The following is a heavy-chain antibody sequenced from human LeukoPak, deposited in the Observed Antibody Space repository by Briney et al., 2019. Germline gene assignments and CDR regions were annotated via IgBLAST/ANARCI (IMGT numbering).Heavy chain of an antibody. CDR3: ARCSSHYHFWSGYSHDAFDI. Sequence: GESLKISCKGSGYSFTSYWIGRVRQMPGKGLEWMGIIYPGDSDTRYSPSFQGQVTISADKSISTAYLQWSSLKASDTAMYYCARCSSHYHFWSGYSHDAFDIWGQGTMVTVSS. J-gene: IGHJ3*02. V-gene: IGHV5-51*01. CDR1: GYSFTSYW. D-gene: IGHD3-3*01. CDR2: IYPGDSDT.